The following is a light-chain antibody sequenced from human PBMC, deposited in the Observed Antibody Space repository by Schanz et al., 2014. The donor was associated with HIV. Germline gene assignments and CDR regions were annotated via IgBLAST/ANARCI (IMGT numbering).Light chain of an antibody. CDR1: SSDVGSYNL. J-gene: IGLJ2*01. Sequence: QSALTQPASVSGSPGQSITISCTGTSSDVGSYNLVSWYQQHPGKAPKLMIYDVSKRPSGVPDRFSGSKSGNTAFLLVSGLQDEDEADYYCASYGGSNNLLFGGGTKLTVL. CDR2: DVS. V-gene: IGLV2-23*02. CDR3: ASYGGSNNLL.